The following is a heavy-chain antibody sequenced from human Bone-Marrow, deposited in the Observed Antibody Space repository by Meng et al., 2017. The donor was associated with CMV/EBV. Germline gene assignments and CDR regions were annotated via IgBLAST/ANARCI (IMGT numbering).Heavy chain of an antibody. V-gene: IGHV3-30*02. CDR3: AKDPTELLWFGFYGMDV. J-gene: IGHJ6*02. CDR2: IRYDGSNK. D-gene: IGHD3-10*01. CDR1: GFTFSSYG. Sequence: GESLKISCAASGFTFSSYGMHWVRQAPGKGLEWVAFIRYDGSNKYYADSVKGRFTISRDNSKNTLYLQMNSLRAEDTAVYYCAKDPTELLWFGFYGMDVWGPGNTVTVSS.